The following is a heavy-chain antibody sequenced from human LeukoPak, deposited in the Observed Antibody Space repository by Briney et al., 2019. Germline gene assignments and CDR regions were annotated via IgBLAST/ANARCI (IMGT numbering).Heavy chain of an antibody. J-gene: IGHJ4*02. V-gene: IGHV3-30*04. CDR1: GFTFSSYA. CDR2: ISYDGSNK. Sequence: GGSLRLSCLATGFTFSSYAMHWVRQAPGKGLEWVAVISYDGSNKYYADSVKGRFTISRDNSKNTLYLQMNSLRAEDTAVYYCARDLNYWGQGTLVTVSS. CDR3: ARDLNY.